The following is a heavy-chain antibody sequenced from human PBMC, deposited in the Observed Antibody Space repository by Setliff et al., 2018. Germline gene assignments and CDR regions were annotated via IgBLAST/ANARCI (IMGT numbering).Heavy chain of an antibody. D-gene: IGHD5-12*01. J-gene: IGHJ6*03. CDR1: GGSISSYY. CDR2: IYTSGST. V-gene: IGHV4-4*08. CDR3: ARERGDIVTTTSYYYYLDV. Sequence: SETLSLTCTVSGGSISSYYWSWIRQPPGKGLEWIGYIYTSGSTNYNPSLKSRVTISVDTSKNQFSLKLSSMTAADTAVYYCARERGDIVTTTSYYYYLDVWGKGTTVTVSS.